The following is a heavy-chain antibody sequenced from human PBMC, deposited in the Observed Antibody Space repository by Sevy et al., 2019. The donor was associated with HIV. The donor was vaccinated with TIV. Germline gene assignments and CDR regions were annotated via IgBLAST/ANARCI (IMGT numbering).Heavy chain of an antibody. CDR1: GYSFDSYD. V-gene: IGHV1-8*01. D-gene: IGHD3-16*01. CDR3: ASGGNGDVWSYEYYYYWMDV. Sequence: ASVKVSCEASGYSFDSYDINWVRQATGQGLEWMGWMSPKTGATGFAQKFKGRVTMTRNTSISTAYMELSSLTNEDTAVYYCASGGNGDVWSYEYYYYWMDVWGQGTTVTVSS. CDR2: MSPKTGAT. J-gene: IGHJ6*02.